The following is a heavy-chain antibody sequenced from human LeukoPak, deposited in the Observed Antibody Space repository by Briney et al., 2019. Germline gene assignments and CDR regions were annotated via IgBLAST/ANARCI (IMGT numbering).Heavy chain of an antibody. CDR3: ARDLGRHYDSSEGFLLGMDV. V-gene: IGHV3-30-3*01. D-gene: IGHD3-22*01. Sequence: AGGSLRLSCAASGFTFSDYAMHWVRQAPGKGLEWVAVISYDGSNKYYADSVKGRFTISRDNSKNTLFLQMNSLRAEDTAVYYCARDLGRHYDSSEGFLLGMDVWGQGTTVTVSS. J-gene: IGHJ6*02. CDR1: GFTFSDYA. CDR2: ISYDGSNK.